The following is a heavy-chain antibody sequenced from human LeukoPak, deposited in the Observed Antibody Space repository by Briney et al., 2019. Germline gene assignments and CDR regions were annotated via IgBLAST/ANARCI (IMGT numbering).Heavy chain of an antibody. D-gene: IGHD3-3*01. V-gene: IGHV4-59*01. CDR1: GGSISNSY. CDR3: ARDALIPSYDFWRKGYYYGMDV. Sequence: SETLSLTCTVSGGSISNSYWSWIRQPPGKGLEWIGYIYYSGSTNYNPSLESRVTISVDTSKNQFSLKLSSVTAADTAVYYCARDALIPSYDFWRKGYYYGMDVWGQGTTVTVSS. CDR2: IYYSGST. J-gene: IGHJ6*02.